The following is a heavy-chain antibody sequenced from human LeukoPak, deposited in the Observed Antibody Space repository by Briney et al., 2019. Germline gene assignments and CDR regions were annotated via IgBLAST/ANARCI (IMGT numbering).Heavy chain of an antibody. J-gene: IGHJ6*04. CDR1: GFTFSSYA. CDR3: AKDRWFGELLSQACTWNV. V-gene: IGHV3-23*01. Sequence: TGGSLRLSCAASGFTFSSYAMSWVRQAPGKGLEWVSAISGSGGSTYYADSVKGRFTISRDNSKNTLYQQMNSLRAKDTAVYYCAKDRWFGELLSQACTWNVWGKGTTVTVSS. CDR2: ISGSGGST. D-gene: IGHD3-10*01.